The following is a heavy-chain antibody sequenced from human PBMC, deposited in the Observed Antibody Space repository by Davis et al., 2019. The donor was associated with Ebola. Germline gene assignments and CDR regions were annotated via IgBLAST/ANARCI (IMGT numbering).Heavy chain of an antibody. CDR3: SSRPETKHAFDV. CDR1: GASISSNGYY. CDR2: LYYTGTT. V-gene: IGHV4-39*01. D-gene: IGHD1-14*01. J-gene: IGHJ3*01. Sequence: PSETLSLTCIVSGASISSNGYYWGWVRQPPGKGLEWIGSLYYTGTTYYKPSLKSRVTISVDTSKNQFSLRLTSMTATDTAVYYCSSRPETKHAFDVWSQGTLVIVSS.